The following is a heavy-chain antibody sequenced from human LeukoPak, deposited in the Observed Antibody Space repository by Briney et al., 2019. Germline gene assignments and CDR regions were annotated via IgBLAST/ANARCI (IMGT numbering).Heavy chain of an antibody. CDR2: IRGGGTST. J-gene: IGHJ4*02. CDR1: GFTFSTYA. CDR3: ARGVHIVVVVAAHRGYYFDY. D-gene: IGHD2-15*01. Sequence: GGSLRLSCTASGFTFSTYAMTWVRQAPGKGLEWVSSIRGGGTSTFYADSVKGRFTISRDNSKNTLFLQMTSLRAEDTAVYYCARGVHIVVVVAAHRGYYFDYWGQGTLVTVSS. V-gene: IGHV3-23*01.